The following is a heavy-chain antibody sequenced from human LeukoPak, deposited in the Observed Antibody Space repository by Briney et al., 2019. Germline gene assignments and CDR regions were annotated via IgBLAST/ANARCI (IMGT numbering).Heavy chain of an antibody. CDR1: GFTFSSYW. CDR3: ARDSYYDSRGIDY. V-gene: IGHV3-7*01. Sequence: GGSLRLSCAASGFTFSSYWMSWVRQAPGKGLEWVANIKQDGSEKYYVDSVKGRFTISRDNAKNSLYLQMNSLRAEDTAVYYCARDSYYDSRGIDYWGQGTLVTVSS. CDR2: IKQDGSEK. D-gene: IGHD3-22*01. J-gene: IGHJ4*02.